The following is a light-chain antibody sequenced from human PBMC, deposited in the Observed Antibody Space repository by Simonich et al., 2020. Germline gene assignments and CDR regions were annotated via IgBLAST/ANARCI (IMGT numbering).Light chain of an antibody. CDR1: QGISGA. CDR3: QQFNSYRIT. CDR2: DAS. J-gene: IGKJ5*01. Sequence: AIQLTQSPSSLSASVGDRVTITCRASQGISGALAWYQQKPGKAPKLLIYDASSLESGVPSRFSGSGSGTDFTLTISSLQPEDFATYYCQQFNSYRITFGQGTRLEIK. V-gene: IGKV1-13*02.